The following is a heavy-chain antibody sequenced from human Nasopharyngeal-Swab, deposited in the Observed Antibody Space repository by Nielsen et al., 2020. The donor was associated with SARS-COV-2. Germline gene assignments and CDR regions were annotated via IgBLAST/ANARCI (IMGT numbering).Heavy chain of an antibody. CDR2: INHSGST. V-gene: IGHV4-34*01. D-gene: IGHD6-13*01. Sequence: SETLSLTCAVYGGSFSGYFWSWIRQPPGKGLEWIGEINHSGSTNYNPSLKSRVTISVDTSKNQFSLKLSSVTAADTAAYYCARYRQYRGYYYYGMDVRGQGTTATVSS. J-gene: IGHJ6*02. CDR3: ARYRQYRGYYYYGMDV. CDR1: GGSFSGYF.